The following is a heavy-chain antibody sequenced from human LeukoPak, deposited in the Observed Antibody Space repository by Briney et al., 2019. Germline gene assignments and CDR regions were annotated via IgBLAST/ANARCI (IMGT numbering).Heavy chain of an antibody. J-gene: IGHJ4*02. CDR3: AKDYKVRSGEPPIDY. CDR2: IIESGGGT. V-gene: IGHV3-23*01. CDR1: GFTFSSSA. Sequence: PGGSLRLSCAASGFTFSSSAMSWIRQAPGKGLEWVSGIIESGGGTHYADSVKGRFTISRDNSQNTLYLQMISLRAEDTAVYYCAKDYKVRSGEPPIDYWGQGTLVTVSS. D-gene: IGHD7-27*01.